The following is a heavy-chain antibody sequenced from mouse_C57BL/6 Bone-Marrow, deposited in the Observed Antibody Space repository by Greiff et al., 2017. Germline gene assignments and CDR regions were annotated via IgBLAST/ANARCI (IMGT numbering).Heavy chain of an antibody. CDR3: ARETTVSPWYFDV. CDR2: IYPYNGVS. J-gene: IGHJ1*03. D-gene: IGHD1-1*01. Sequence: EVQLQQSGPELVKPGASVKISCKASGYSFTGYYMHWVKQSHGNILDWIGYIYPYNGVSSYNQKFKGKATLTVDKSSSTAYMEHRSLTSEDSEGYYGARETTVSPWYFDVGGTGTTVTVSS. V-gene: IGHV1-31*01. CDR1: GYSFTGYY.